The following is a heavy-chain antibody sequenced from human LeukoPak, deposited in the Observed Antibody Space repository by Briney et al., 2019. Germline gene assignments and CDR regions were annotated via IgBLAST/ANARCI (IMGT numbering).Heavy chain of an antibody. J-gene: IGHJ6*02. CDR1: GGSLSSGVYY. V-gene: IGHV4-30-4*01. Sequence: SRALSVTRIVSGGSLSSGVYYSGWTRHPAGGGRGWMGYHFYSGRNYFHPSLKSRFNISVDTSKHQFSLKMSSVTAADTAVYYCARDRPPDYYDSSGYRPRDYYYGMDVWGQGTTVTVSS. CDR2: HFYSGRN. CDR3: ARDRPPDYYDSSGYRPRDYYYGMDV. D-gene: IGHD3-22*01.